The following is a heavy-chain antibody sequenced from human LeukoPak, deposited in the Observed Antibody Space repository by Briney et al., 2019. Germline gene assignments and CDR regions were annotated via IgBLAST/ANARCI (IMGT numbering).Heavy chain of an antibody. CDR1: GFKFDDYG. V-gene: IGHV3-20*04. D-gene: IGHD3-16*01. CDR3: ARDWGSAI. J-gene: IGHJ4*02. CDR2: TNWNGGST. Sequence: PGGSLRLSCAASGFKFDDYGVSWVRHAPGKGLEWVSGTNWNGGSTGYTDSVKGRFTISRDNAKNSLYLQMNSLRADDTAFYYCARDWGSAIWGQGTLVTVSS.